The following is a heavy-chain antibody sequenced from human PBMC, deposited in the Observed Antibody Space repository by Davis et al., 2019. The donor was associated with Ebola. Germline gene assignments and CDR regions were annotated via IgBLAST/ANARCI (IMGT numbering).Heavy chain of an antibody. Sequence: PSETLSLTCTVSGGSITSYYWRWIRQPAGKGLEWIGRFFASGNTNYNPSLKCRVTMSVDTSKKQFSMKLSSVTAADTAVYYCARDWVSRSSGSHWFDPWGPGTLVTVSS. J-gene: IGHJ5*02. CDR1: GGSITSYY. CDR3: ARDWVSRSSGSHWFDP. V-gene: IGHV4-4*07. D-gene: IGHD6-6*01. CDR2: FFASGNT.